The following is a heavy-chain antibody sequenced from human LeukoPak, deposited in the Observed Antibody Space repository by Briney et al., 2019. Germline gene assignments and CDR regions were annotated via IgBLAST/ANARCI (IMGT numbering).Heavy chain of an antibody. CDR3: ATLLGYCSGGSCYRLTDFDY. V-gene: IGHV3-23*01. J-gene: IGHJ4*02. D-gene: IGHD2-15*01. CDR1: GFTFSSYA. Sequence: PGGSLRLSCAASGFTFSSYAMSWVRQAPGKGLEWVSAIGGSAGSTFYADSVKGRFTISRDNSKNTLYLQMNSLRAEDTAVYYCATLLGYCSGGSCYRLTDFDYWGQGTLVTVSP. CDR2: IGGSAGST.